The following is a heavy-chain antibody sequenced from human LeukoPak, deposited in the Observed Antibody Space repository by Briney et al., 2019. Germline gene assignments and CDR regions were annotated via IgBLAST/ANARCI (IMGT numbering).Heavy chain of an antibody. J-gene: IGHJ5*02. CDR2: IYTSGST. CDR1: GGSISSYY. Sequence: SETLSLTCTVSGGSISSYYWSWIRQPAGKGLEWIGRIYTSGSTNYNPSLKSRVTMSVDTSKNQFSLKLSSVTAADTAVYYCARASSTSWDYNWFDPWGQGTLVTVSS. CDR3: ARASSTSWDYNWFDP. D-gene: IGHD2-2*01. V-gene: IGHV4-4*07.